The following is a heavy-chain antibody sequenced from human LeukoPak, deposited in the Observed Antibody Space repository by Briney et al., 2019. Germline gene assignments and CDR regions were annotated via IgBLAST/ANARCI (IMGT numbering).Heavy chain of an antibody. CDR2: ISYDGSNK. Sequence: GGSLRLSCAASGLTFSSYAMHWVRQAPGKGLEWVAVISYDGSNKYYADSVKGRFTISRDNSKNTLYLQMNSLRAEDTAVYYCARSGLSATTVEFDYWGQGTLVTVSS. D-gene: IGHD4-11*01. V-gene: IGHV3-30*04. CDR1: GLTFSSYA. CDR3: ARSGLSATTVEFDY. J-gene: IGHJ4*02.